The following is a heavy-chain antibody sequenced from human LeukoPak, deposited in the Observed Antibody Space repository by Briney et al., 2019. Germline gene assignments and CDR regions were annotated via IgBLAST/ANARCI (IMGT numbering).Heavy chain of an antibody. CDR2: ISAYNGNT. D-gene: IGHD3-22*01. CDR1: GYTFTSYG. CDR3: ARATYYYDSSGCTLMKGCFDI. J-gene: IGHJ3*02. Sequence: ASVKVSCKASGYTFTSYGISWVRQAPGQGLEWMGWISAYNGNTNYAQKLQGRVTMTTDTSTSTAYMELRSLRSDDTAVYCCARATYYYDSSGCTLMKGCFDIWGQGTMVTVSS. V-gene: IGHV1-18*01.